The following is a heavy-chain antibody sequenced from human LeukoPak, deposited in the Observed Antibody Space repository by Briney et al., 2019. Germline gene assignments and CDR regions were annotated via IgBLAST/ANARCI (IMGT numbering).Heavy chain of an antibody. CDR1: GGSISSSSYY. CDR2: IYYSGRT. CDR3: VRLTCSGSSCSGGGAFDV. Sequence: SETLSLTCTVSGGSISSSSYYWGWIRQPPGKGLEWIGSIYYSGRTYYNPSLKSRVTISVDTSKNQFSLKLSSVTAADTAVYYCVRLTCSGSSCSGGGAFDVWGQGTVVTVSS. J-gene: IGHJ3*01. D-gene: IGHD2-2*01. V-gene: IGHV4-39*07.